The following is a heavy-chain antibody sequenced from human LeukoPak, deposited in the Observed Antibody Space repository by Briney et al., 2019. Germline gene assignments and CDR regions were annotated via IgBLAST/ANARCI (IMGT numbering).Heavy chain of an antibody. J-gene: IGHJ3*02. V-gene: IGHV3-9*01. CDR1: GFTFDDYA. D-gene: IGHD3-22*01. CDR3: AKSAAVGYYDSSGYYYGDAFDI. Sequence: PGGSLRLSCAASGFTFDDYAMHWVRQAPGKGLEWVSGISWNSGSIGYADSVKGRFTISRDNSKNTLYLQMNSLRAEDTAVYYCAKSAAVGYYDSSGYYYGDAFDIWGQGTMVTVSS. CDR2: ISWNSGSI.